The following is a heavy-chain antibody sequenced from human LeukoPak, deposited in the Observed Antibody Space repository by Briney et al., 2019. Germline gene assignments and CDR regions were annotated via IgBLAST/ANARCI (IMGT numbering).Heavy chain of an antibody. Sequence: SETLSLTCAVSGDPISGFYWSWIRQPPGKGLEWIGYIFYTGSTNYNPSLKSRVTISVLTSKNRFSLKLSSVTAADTAVYYCATLTGGDDAFDIWGQGTMVTVSS. V-gene: IGHV4-59*01. CDR1: GDPISGFY. J-gene: IGHJ3*02. CDR2: IFYTGST. D-gene: IGHD4-23*01. CDR3: ATLTGGDDAFDI.